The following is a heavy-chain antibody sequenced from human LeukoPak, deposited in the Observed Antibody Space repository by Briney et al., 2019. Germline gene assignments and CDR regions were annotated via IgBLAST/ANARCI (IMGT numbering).Heavy chain of an antibody. CDR3: ARQMATKGEWAFDV. V-gene: IGHV4-38-2*02. CDR1: GSFSTTYY. Sequence: SETLSLTCTVSGSFSTTYYWGWIRQPPGKGLEWIASVRHDGHTYYNPSLTSQVTISVDMSRYQFSLKFNSLTATDTAVYYCARQMATKGEWAFDVWGQGTMVTVSS. CDR2: VRHDGHT. J-gene: IGHJ3*01. D-gene: IGHD5-12*01.